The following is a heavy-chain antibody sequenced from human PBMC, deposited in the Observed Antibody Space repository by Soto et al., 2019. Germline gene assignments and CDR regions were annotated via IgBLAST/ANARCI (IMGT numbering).Heavy chain of an antibody. J-gene: IGHJ5*02. CDR2: INPNSGVT. V-gene: IGHV1-2*02. CDR3: ARDIVSTTGCFDP. D-gene: IGHD3-16*02. Sequence: GASVKVSCKASGYTFTGKYLHWVRQAPGQGLEWMGWINPNSGVTNYAEKFQGRVTMTRDTSISTAYKDLTRLKSDDTAVYYCARDIVSTTGCFDPWGQGTLVTVSS. CDR1: GYTFTGKY.